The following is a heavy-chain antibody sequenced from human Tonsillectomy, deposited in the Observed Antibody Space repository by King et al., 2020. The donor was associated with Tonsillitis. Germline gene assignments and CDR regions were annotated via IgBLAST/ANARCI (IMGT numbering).Heavy chain of an antibody. D-gene: IGHD3-10*01. J-gene: IGHJ4*02. Sequence: LQLQESGPGLVKPSETLSLTCPVSGGSISSNSYYWGWIRQPPGKGLEWIGNIYYSGSTYHNPPLKSRFTISVDTSKNQFSLKLSSVTAADTAVYYCARLNYYASGSHRYYFDYWGQGTLVTVSS. V-gene: IGHV4-39*01. CDR3: ARLNYYASGSHRYYFDY. CDR2: IYYSGST. CDR1: GGSISSNSYY.